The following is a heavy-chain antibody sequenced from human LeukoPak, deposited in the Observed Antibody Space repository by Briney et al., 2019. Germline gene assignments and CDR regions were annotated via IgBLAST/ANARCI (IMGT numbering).Heavy chain of an antibody. CDR2: ISYDGSDK. CDR1: GFTFSSYG. D-gene: IGHD2-2*01. Sequence: GRSLRLSCAAPGFTFSSYGMHWVRQAPGKGLEWVAVISYDGSDKYYADSVKGRFTISRDNSKNTLYLQMNSLRAEDTAVYYCAKGIRYCSSTSCYYVHYYYGMDVWGQGTTVTVSS. V-gene: IGHV3-30*18. CDR3: AKGIRYCSSTSCYYVHYYYGMDV. J-gene: IGHJ6*02.